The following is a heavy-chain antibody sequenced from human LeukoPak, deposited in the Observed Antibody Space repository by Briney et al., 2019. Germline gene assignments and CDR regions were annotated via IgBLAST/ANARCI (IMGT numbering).Heavy chain of an antibody. D-gene: IGHD3-3*01. Sequence: GGSLRLSCAASGFTFSSYAMSWVRQAPGKGLEWVSAISGSGGSTYYADSVKGRFTISRDNSKNTLYLQMNSLRAEDTAVYYCAKYDSQPYYYGMDVWGQGTTVTVSS. V-gene: IGHV3-23*01. CDR2: ISGSGGST. J-gene: IGHJ6*02. CDR1: GFTFSSYA. CDR3: AKYDSQPYYYGMDV.